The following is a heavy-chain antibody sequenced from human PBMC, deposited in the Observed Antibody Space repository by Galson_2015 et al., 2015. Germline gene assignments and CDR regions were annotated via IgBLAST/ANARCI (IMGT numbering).Heavy chain of an antibody. CDR3: ARGGSSSRPAQYYYYGMDV. D-gene: IGHD6-6*01. J-gene: IGHJ6*02. V-gene: IGHV3-23*01. Sequence: SLRLSCAASGFTFSSYAMSWVRQAPGKGLEWVSGISGSGGSTYYADSVKGRFTISRDNSWNTLYLQMSSLRAEDTAVYYCARGGSSSRPAQYYYYGMDVWGQGTTVTVSS. CDR1: GFTFSSYA. CDR2: ISGSGGST.